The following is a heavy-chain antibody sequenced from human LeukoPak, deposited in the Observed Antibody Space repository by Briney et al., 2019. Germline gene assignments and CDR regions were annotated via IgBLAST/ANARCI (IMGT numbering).Heavy chain of an antibody. D-gene: IGHD3-16*02. CDR1: GFTFSSYA. Sequence: GGSLRLSCAASGFTFSSYAMSWVRQAPGKGLEWVSVISGSGGSTYYADSVKGRFTISRDNSKNTLYLQMNSLRAEDTAVYYCAKEVRVITFGGVIVTPFDYWGQGTLVTVSS. CDR2: ISGSGGST. J-gene: IGHJ4*02. CDR3: AKEVRVITFGGVIVTPFDY. V-gene: IGHV3-23*01.